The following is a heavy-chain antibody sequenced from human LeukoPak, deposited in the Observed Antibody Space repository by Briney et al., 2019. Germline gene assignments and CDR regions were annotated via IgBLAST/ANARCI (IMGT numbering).Heavy chain of an antibody. CDR3: ADYGVSGVRNNFY. J-gene: IGHJ4*02. CDR2: ISVASNT. V-gene: IGHV3-23*01. D-gene: IGHD3-3*01. Sequence: GGSLRLSCAASGLAFSSYAMSWVRQAPGKGLEWVLTISVASNTFYADSVKGRFTISRDNSRNTVYLQMTSLRADDTAVYYCADYGVSGVRNNFYWGQGTLVTVSS. CDR1: GLAFSSYA.